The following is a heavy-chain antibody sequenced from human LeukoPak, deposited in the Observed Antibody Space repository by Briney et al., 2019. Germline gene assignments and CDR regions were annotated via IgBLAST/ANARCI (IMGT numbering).Heavy chain of an antibody. V-gene: IGHV4-4*07. Sequence: SETLSLTCTVSGGSISSYYCSWIRQSAGKGLEWIGRIYTSGSTTNYNPFLKSRVTMSVDTSKNQFSLKLSSVTAADTVVYYCATDRPPYYYDSSGTDHGDAFDIWGQGTMVTVSS. J-gene: IGHJ3*02. D-gene: IGHD3-22*01. CDR2: IYTSGSTT. CDR3: ATDRPPYYYDSSGTDHGDAFDI. CDR1: GGSISSYY.